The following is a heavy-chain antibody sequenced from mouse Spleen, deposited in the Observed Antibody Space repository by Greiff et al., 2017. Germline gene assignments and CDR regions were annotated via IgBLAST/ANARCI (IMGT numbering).Heavy chain of an antibody. V-gene: IGHV5-9*01. CDR1: GFTFSSYA. CDR2: ISSGGGNT. D-gene: IGHD1-2*01. CDR3: ARELTTATGYFDV. J-gene: IGHJ1*01. Sequence: EVMLVESGGGLVKLGGSLKLSCAASGFTFSSYAMSWVRQTPEKRLEWVATISSGGGNTYYPDSVKGRFTISRDNAKNTLYLQMSSLKSEDTAMYYCARELTTATGYFDVWGAGTTVTVSS.